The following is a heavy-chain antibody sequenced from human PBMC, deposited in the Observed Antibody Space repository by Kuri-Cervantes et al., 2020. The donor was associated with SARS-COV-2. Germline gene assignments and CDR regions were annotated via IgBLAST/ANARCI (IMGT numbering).Heavy chain of an antibody. J-gene: IGHJ4*02. V-gene: IGHV1-24*01. Sequence: ASVKVSCKASGYTFTSYGISWVRQAPGQGLEWMGGFDPEDGETIYAQKFQGRVTMTEDTSTDTAYMELSSLRSEDTAVYYCARDLRLGKSLDYWGQGTLVTVSS. CDR1: GYTFTSYG. CDR2: FDPEDGET. D-gene: IGHD7-27*01. CDR3: ARDLRLGKSLDY.